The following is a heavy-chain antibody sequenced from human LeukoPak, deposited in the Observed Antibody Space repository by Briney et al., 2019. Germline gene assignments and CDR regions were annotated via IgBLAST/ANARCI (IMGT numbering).Heavy chain of an antibody. CDR2: IYYSGST. D-gene: IGHD6-13*01. Sequence: PSETLSLTRTVSGGSISSYYWSWIRQPPGKGLEWIGYIYYSGSTNYNPSLKSRVTISVDTSKNQFSLKPDSWTAANSAVDYCARHLREYSSSLYFSGTFDYWGQGTLVTVSS. V-gene: IGHV4-59*08. CDR1: GGSISSYY. CDR3: ARHLREYSSSLYFSGTFDY. J-gene: IGHJ4*02.